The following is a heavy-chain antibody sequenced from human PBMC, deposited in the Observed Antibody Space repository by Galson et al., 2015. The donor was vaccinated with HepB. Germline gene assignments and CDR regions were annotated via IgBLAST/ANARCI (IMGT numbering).Heavy chain of an antibody. J-gene: IGHJ4*02. D-gene: IGHD6-25*01. Sequence: SLRLSCAASGFTFRSFGIHWVRQAPGKGLEWVALIWADGTNTYYADSVKGRFTISRVHSKNTLNLQMNSLRAEDTAVYYRAREAPVAAPAAFDYWGQGTLVTVSS. CDR3: AREAPVAAPAAFDY. CDR1: GFTFRSFG. CDR2: IWADGTNT. V-gene: IGHV3-33*08.